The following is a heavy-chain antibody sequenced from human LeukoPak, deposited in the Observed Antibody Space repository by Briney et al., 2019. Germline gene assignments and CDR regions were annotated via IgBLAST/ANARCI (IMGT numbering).Heavy chain of an antibody. Sequence: PGGSLRLSCAASGFTFSSYGMHWVRQAPGKGLEWVAVIWYDGSNKYYADSVKGRFTISRDNSKNTLYLQMNSLRAEDTAVYYCAKGPKGSTAYYYYYMDVWGKGTTVTVSS. CDR1: GFTFSSYG. D-gene: IGHD4-17*01. CDR3: AKGPKGSTAYYYYYMDV. V-gene: IGHV3-33*06. J-gene: IGHJ6*03. CDR2: IWYDGSNK.